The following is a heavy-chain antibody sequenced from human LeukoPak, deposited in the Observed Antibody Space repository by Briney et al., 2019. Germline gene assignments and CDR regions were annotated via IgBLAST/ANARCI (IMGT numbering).Heavy chain of an antibody. CDR2: IYSGGST. J-gene: IGHJ4*02. CDR3: AKEGEGGYFDY. V-gene: IGHV3-66*01. CDR1: GFTVSSNY. Sequence: GGSLRLSCAASGFTVSSNYMTWVRQAPGKGLKWVSVIYSGGSTYYEDSVKGRFTTSRDNSKNTLYLQMNSLRVEDTAVYYCAKEGEGGYFDYWGQGALVTVSS. D-gene: IGHD3-10*01.